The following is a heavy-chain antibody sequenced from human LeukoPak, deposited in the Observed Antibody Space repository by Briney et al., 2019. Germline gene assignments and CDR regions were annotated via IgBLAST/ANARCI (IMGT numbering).Heavy chain of an antibody. D-gene: IGHD3-22*01. V-gene: IGHV3-48*01. J-gene: IGHJ4*02. Sequence: GRSLRLSCAVSGFTFSTYSMIWVRQAPGKGLEWLSYISGDSNTIYYADSVKGRFTVSSDNAKNSLHLQLNSLRAEGTAVYYCARDRHSSVDYWGQGTLVTVSS. CDR2: ISGDSNTI. CDR3: ARDRHSSVDY. CDR1: GFTFSTYS.